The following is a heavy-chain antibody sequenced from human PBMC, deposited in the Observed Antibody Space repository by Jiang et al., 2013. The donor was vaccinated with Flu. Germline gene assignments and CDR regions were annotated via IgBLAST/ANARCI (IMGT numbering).Heavy chain of an antibody. J-gene: IGHJ4*02. V-gene: IGHV3-72*01. Sequence: VQLLESGGGLVQPGGSLRLSCVASGFMSSDYYMDWVRQAPGKGLEWVGRSRNKVNSYSTEYAASVKGRFTISRDDSKNSLFLQMNSLKTEDTAVYYCTRASVLRGVFTNDHWGQGTLVTVSS. CDR1: GFMSSDYY. CDR2: SRNKVNSYST. CDR3: TRASVLRGVFTNDH. D-gene: IGHD3-10*01.